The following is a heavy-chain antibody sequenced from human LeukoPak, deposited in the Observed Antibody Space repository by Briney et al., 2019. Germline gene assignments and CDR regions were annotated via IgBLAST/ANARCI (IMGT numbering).Heavy chain of an antibody. J-gene: IGHJ4*02. CDR3: AREDDWNYEDY. CDR2: IKQDGSEK. CDR1: GFTFSNYW. D-gene: IGHD1-7*01. Sequence: GGSLRLSCAASGFTFSNYWMSWVRQAPGKGLEWVANIKQDGSEKYYVNSVKGRFTISRDNAKNSLYLQMNSLRAEDTTIYYCAREDDWNYEDYWGQGTLVTVSS. V-gene: IGHV3-7*01.